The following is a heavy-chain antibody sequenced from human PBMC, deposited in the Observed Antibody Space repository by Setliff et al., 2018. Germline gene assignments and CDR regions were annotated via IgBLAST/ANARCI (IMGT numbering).Heavy chain of an antibody. CDR2: IYYSGST. V-gene: IGHV4-39*01. CDR1: GGSISSSNDC. D-gene: IGHD6-6*01. J-gene: IGHJ4*02. Sequence: SETLSLTCTVSGGSISSSNDCWGWIRQPPGKGLEWIGSIYYSGSTYYSPSLKSRVTISVDTSKNQFSLTLSSVTAADTAVYYCARGQATSSRSSLVYWGQGILVTVSS. CDR3: ARGQATSSRSSLVY.